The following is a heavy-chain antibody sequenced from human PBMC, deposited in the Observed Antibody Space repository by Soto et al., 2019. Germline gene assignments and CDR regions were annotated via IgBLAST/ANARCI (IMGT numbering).Heavy chain of an antibody. D-gene: IGHD1-26*01. CDR3: VRDTNLVATTDYSSYGLDV. V-gene: IGHV3-30-3*01. CDR2: TSHDGSNN. J-gene: IGHJ6*02. CDR1: GFTLSGYS. Sequence: QVQLVESGGGVVQPGRSLRLSCAASGFTLSGYSMHWVRQAPGKGLEWVAVTSHDGSNNYYADSVKGRFTISRDNSKNTLYLQMDGLRPAETAVYFCVRDTNLVATTDYSSYGLDVWGQGTTVTVSS.